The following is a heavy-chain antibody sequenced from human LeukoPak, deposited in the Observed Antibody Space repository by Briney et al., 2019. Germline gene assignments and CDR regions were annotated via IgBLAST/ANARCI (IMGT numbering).Heavy chain of an antibody. CDR3: ARDIPRGVRYLDS. CDR1: GFTFGNYW. Sequence: GGSLRLSCATSGFTFGNYWMTWVRQAPGKRLEWVANIDDRGSEKNYADSVKGRFTNSRDNARNSMFLQMNGLRVEDTAVYFCARDIPRGVRYLDSWGRGTLVTVSS. CDR2: IDDRGSEK. V-gene: IGHV3-7*01. J-gene: IGHJ5*01. D-gene: IGHD3-3*01.